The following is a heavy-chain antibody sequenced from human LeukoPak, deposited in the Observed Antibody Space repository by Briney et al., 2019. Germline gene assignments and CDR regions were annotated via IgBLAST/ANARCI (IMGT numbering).Heavy chain of an antibody. D-gene: IGHD2-21*01. V-gene: IGHV1-46*01. Sequence: ASVKVSCKASGYTFTSYYMHWVRQAPGQGLEWMGIINPSGGSTSYAQKFQGRVTMTRDTSTSTVYMELSSLRSEDTGVYYCARETFPNYYYYGMDVWGQGTTVTVSS. CDR1: GYTFTSYY. CDR3: ARETFPNYYYYGMDV. CDR2: INPSGGST. J-gene: IGHJ6*02.